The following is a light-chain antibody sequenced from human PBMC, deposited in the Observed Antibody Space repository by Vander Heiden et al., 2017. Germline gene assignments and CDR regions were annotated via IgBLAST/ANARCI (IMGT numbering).Light chain of an antibody. J-gene: IGKJ4*01. V-gene: IGKV1-39*01. CDR1: QSISSY. CDR2: AAS. CDR3: QQSYSTPLT. Sequence: DIQLPQSPSSLSASVGDRVTSTCRASQSISSYLNWYHQKPGKAPKLLIYAASSLQSGVPSRFSGSGSGTDFTLTISRLQPEDFATYYCQQSYSTPLTFGGGTKVEIK.